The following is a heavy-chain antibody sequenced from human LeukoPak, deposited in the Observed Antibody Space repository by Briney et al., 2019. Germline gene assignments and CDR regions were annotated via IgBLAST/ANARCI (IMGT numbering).Heavy chain of an antibody. CDR3: ARRGSAAGTGFDY. V-gene: IGHV4-38-2*01. Sequence: PSETLSLTCAVSGYSISSGYYWGWIRQPPGEGLEWIGSIYHSGSTYYNPSLKSRVTISVDTSKNQFSLKLSSVTAADTAVYYCARRGSAAGTGFDYWGQGTLVTVSS. D-gene: IGHD6-13*01. CDR2: IYHSGST. J-gene: IGHJ4*02. CDR1: GYSISSGYY.